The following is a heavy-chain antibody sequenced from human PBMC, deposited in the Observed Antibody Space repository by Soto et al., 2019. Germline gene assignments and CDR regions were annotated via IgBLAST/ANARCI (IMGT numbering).Heavy chain of an antibody. J-gene: IGHJ6*02. D-gene: IGHD3-10*01. CDR3: ARENRYYGSGSYYYYYGMDV. CDR2: IYHSGST. V-gene: IGHV4-4*02. CDR1: GGSISSSNL. Sequence: SETLSLTCAVSGGSISSSNLWSCVRQPPGKGVEWIGEIYHSGSTNYNPSLKSRVTISVDKSKNQFSLKLSSVTAADTAVYYCARENRYYGSGSYYYYYGMDVWGQGTTVTVYS.